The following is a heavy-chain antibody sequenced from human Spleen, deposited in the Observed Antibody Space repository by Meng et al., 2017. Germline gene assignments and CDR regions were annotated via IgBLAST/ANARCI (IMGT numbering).Heavy chain of an antibody. CDR2: IYQSGST. CDR1: GYSITGSYN. J-gene: IGHJ3*02. Sequence: SETSLTCAVSGYSITGSYNWGWIRQSPGKGLEWIGSIYQSGSTYYNPSLKSRVTMSADTSKNQFSLKLSSVTAADTAVYYCARVFRIAASTFNAFDIWGQGTMVTVSS. D-gene: IGHD6-13*01. CDR3: ARVFRIAASTFNAFDI. V-gene: IGHV4-38-2*01.